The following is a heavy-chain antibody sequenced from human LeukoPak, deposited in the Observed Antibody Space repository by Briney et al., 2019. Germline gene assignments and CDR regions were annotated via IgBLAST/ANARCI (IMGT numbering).Heavy chain of an antibody. CDR1: GYTFTGYY. CDR2: INPNSGGT. V-gene: IGHV1-2*02. D-gene: IGHD3-22*01. J-gene: IGHJ6*02. CDR3: ASIYYDSSGSRPYYYGMDV. Sequence: ASVKVSCKASGYTFTGYYMHWVRQALGQGLEWMGWINPNSGGTNYAQKFQGRVTMTRDTSISTAYMELSRLRSDDTAVYYCASIYYDSSGSRPYYYGMDVWGQGTTVTVSS.